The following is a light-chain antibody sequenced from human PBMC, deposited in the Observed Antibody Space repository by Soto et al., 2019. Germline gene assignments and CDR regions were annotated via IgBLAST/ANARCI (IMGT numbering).Light chain of an antibody. CDR1: QSVSSN. CDR2: GAS. Sequence: ELVMTQSPATLSVSPGERATLSCRASQSVSSNLAWYQQKPGQAPRLLIYGASTRATCIPARFSGSGSGTEFTLTISSLQSEDFAVYYCQQYNNLALTFGGGTKVEIK. CDR3: QQYNNLALT. V-gene: IGKV3-15*01. J-gene: IGKJ4*01.